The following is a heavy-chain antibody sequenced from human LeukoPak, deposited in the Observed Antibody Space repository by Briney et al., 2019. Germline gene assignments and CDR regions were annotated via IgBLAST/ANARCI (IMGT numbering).Heavy chain of an antibody. CDR3: AKETGDWNYYYMDV. CDR1: GFTFSSYG. V-gene: IGHV3-30*19. Sequence: PGESLRLSCTASGFTFSSYGMHWVRQAPGKGLEWVSVISYDGSNKYYADSVKGRFTISRDNSKNTLYLQMNSLRAEDTAVYYCAKETGDWNYYYMDVWGKRTTVTISS. D-gene: IGHD1-1*01. J-gene: IGHJ6*03. CDR2: ISYDGSNK.